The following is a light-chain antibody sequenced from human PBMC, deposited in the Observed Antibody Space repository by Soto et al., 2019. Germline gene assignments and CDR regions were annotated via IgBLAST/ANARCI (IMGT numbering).Light chain of an antibody. CDR3: QHYNNWPRT. CDR2: GAS. Sequence: EIVMTQSPATLSVSPGERATLSCRASQGVSSNLAWYQQKPGQAPRLLIYGASTRATGIPARFSGSGSGTEFTLTISSLQSEHFAVYYCQHYNNWPRTFGQGTKVEIK. J-gene: IGKJ1*01. CDR1: QGVSSN. V-gene: IGKV3-15*01.